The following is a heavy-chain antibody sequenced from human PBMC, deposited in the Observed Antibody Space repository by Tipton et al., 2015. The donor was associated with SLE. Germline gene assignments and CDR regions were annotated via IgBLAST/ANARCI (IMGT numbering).Heavy chain of an antibody. CDR3: ARDPTSYCSSTSCYSSWFDP. CDR1: GASISGSTSY. Sequence: TLSLTCSVSGASISGSTSYWGWIRQSPGKGLEWIGSIDHNGSTNDNPSLKSRVTISVDTSKNQFSLKLSSVTAADTAVYYCARDPTSYCSSTSCYSSWFDPWGQGTLVTVSS. D-gene: IGHD2-2*01. J-gene: IGHJ5*02. CDR2: IDHNGST. V-gene: IGHV4-39*07.